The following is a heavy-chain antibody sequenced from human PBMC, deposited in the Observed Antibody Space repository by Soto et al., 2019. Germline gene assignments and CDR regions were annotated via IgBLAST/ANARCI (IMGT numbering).Heavy chain of an antibody. D-gene: IGHD2-2*01. CDR3: ASFSSTSRLFDY. V-gene: IGHV5-10-1*01. CDR2: IDPSDSYT. J-gene: IGHJ4*02. Sequence: GESLKISCKGSGYSFTSYWISWVRQMPGKGLEWMGRIDPSDSYTNYSPSFQGHVTISAGKSISTAYLQWSSLKASDTAMYYCASFSSTSRLFDYWGQGTLVTVSS. CDR1: GYSFTSYW.